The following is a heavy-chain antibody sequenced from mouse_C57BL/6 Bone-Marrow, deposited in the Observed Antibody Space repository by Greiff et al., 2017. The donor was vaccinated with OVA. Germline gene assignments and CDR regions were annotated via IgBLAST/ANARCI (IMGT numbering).Heavy chain of an antibody. V-gene: IGHV1-55*01. CDR2: IYPGSGST. D-gene: IGHD2-1*01. CDR1: GYTFTSYW. CDR3: ARGVYGNYAWFAY. J-gene: IGHJ3*01. Sequence: QVQLQQPGAELVKPGASVKMSCKASGYTFTSYWITWVKQRPGQGLEWIGDIYPGSGSTNYNEKFKSKATLTVDTSSSTAYMQLSSLTSEDSAVYYCARGVYGNYAWFAYWGQGTLVTVSA.